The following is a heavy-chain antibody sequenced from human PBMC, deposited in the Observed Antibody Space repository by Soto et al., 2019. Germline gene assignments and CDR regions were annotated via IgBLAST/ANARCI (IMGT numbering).Heavy chain of an antibody. D-gene: IGHD4-17*01. Sequence: GGSLRLSCAASGFTFSDYYMSWIRQAPGKGLEWVSYISSSGSTIYYADSVKGRFTISRDNAKNSLYLQMNSLRAEDTAVYYCARELVTTVGDAFDIWGQGTMVTVSS. V-gene: IGHV3-11*01. CDR1: GFTFSDYY. CDR2: ISSSGSTI. CDR3: ARELVTTVGDAFDI. J-gene: IGHJ3*02.